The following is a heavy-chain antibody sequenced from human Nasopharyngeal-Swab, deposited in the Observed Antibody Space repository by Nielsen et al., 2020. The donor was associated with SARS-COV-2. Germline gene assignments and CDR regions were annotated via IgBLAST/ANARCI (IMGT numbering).Heavy chain of an antibody. J-gene: IGHJ4*02. CDR3: AREEGSSWHYFDY. CDR2: ISSSSSYI. V-gene: IGHV3-21*01. CDR1: GFTFSKYW. Sequence: GESLKISCAASGFTFSKYWMHWVRQAPGKGLEWVSSISSSSSYIYYADSVKGRSTISRDNAKNSLYLQMNSLRAEDTAVYYCAREEGSSWHYFDYWGQGTLVTVSS. D-gene: IGHD6-13*01.